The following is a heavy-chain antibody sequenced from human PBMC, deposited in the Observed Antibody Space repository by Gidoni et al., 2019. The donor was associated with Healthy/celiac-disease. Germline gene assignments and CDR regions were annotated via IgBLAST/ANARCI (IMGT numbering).Heavy chain of an antibody. Sequence: QVQLQESGPGLVKPSQTLSLTCTVSGGSISSGGYYWSWIRQHPGKGLEWIGYIYYSGSTYYNPSLKSRVTISVDTSKNQFSLKLSSVTAADTAVYYCARESTRGELLPFDIWGQGTMVTVSS. V-gene: IGHV4-31*03. CDR1: GGSISSGGYY. CDR3: ARESTRGELLPFDI. D-gene: IGHD1-26*01. CDR2: IYYSGST. J-gene: IGHJ3*02.